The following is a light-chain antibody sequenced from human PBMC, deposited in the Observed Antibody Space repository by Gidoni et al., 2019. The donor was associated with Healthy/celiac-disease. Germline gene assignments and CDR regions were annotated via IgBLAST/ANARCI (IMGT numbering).Light chain of an antibody. CDR2: DAS. CDR1: QSVSSY. CDR3: QQRSNWPLT. V-gene: IGKV3-11*01. Sequence: EIVLTQSPATLSLSPGERATLSCRASQSVSSYLAWYQQKHGQAPRLLIYDASNRATGIPARFSGRVSGTDFTLTISSLEPEDFAVYYCQQRSNWPLTFGGWTKVEIK. J-gene: IGKJ4*01.